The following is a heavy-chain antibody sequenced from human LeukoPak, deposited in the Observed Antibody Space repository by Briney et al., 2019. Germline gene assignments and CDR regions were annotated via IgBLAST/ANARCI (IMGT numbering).Heavy chain of an antibody. D-gene: IGHD3-10*01. CDR3: ARNITMVRGVNTHFDY. CDR2: INAGNGNT. Sequence: ASVKVSCKASGYTFTSYAMHWVRQAPGQRLEWMGWINAGNGNTKYSQKFQGRVTITRDTSASTAYMELSSLRSEDTAVYYCARNITMVRGVNTHFDYCGQGTLVTVSS. V-gene: IGHV1-3*01. CDR1: GYTFTSYA. J-gene: IGHJ4*02.